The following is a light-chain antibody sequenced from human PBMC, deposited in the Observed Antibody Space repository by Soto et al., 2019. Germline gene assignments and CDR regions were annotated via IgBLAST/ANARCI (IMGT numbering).Light chain of an antibody. V-gene: IGKV3-20*01. CDR2: RAS. Sequence: EMVLTQSPGTLSLSPWERASVSCRASQSVCSSYLAWYQQEAGQAPKVLIDRASSRATGIPDRFSGSGSGTDFTLTLRRLEPEDFAVYYRQQYGSSPLSFGGGDQVDIK. CDR3: QQYGSSPLS. CDR1: QSVCSSY. J-gene: IGKJ4*01.